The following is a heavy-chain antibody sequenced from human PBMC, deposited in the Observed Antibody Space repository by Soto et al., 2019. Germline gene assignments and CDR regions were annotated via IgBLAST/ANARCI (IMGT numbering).Heavy chain of an antibody. J-gene: IGHJ5*02. V-gene: IGHV4-39*01. CDR2: IFYAVNT. CDR3: ARQAAAPGIDLWFDP. CDR1: GGSISSSRSY. Sequence: QLQLQESGPGLVKPSETLSLTCNVSGGSISSSRSYWAWFRQPPGKELEWIANIFYAVNTYYNPSLKSRVTVSADTSKNQFALKRDSVTAADTAVYYCARQAAAPGIDLWFDPWGQGTLVTVSS. D-gene: IGHD6-13*01.